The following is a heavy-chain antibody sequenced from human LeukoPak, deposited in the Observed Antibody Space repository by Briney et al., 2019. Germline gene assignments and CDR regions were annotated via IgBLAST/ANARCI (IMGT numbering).Heavy chain of an antibody. CDR2: IWYDGSNK. D-gene: IGHD3-9*01. V-gene: IGHV3-33*01. CDR3: ARDLAAADILTGYYSGGY. J-gene: IGHJ4*02. CDR1: GFTFSSYG. Sequence: GGSLRLSCAASGFTFSSYGMHWVRQAPGKGLEWVAVIWYDGSNKYYADSVKGRFTISRNNSKNTLYLQMNSLRAEDTAVYYCARDLAAADILTGYYSGGYWGQGTLVTVSS.